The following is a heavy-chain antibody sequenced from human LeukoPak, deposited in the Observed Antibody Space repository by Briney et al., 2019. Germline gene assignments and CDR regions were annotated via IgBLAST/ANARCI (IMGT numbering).Heavy chain of an antibody. CDR1: GGSISSYY. CDR3: ARGYRSGWYAFDI. V-gene: IGHV4-59*01. Sequence: SETLSLTCTVSGGSISSYYWRWIRQTPGKGLEWIGYIYYSGSTSYNPSLKSRVTISVDTSKNQFSLKLTSVTAADTAVYYCARGYRSGWYAFDIWGQGTMVTVSS. D-gene: IGHD6-19*01. J-gene: IGHJ3*02. CDR2: IYYSGST.